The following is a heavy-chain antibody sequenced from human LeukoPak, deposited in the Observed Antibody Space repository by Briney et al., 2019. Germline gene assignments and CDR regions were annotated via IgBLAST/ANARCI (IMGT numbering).Heavy chain of an antibody. CDR3: ARQFAASGYFPFDY. V-gene: IGHV1-46*02. CDR2: INPSGGTT. Sequence: GGSVKVSCKTSGYTFNTYYMHGVRQAPGQGLEWVGIINPSGGTTNYPQKFQGRVTMTRDKYTSTFYMELSSLKSEDTAVYYCARQFAASGYFPFDYWGQGTLVTVSS. CDR1: GYTFNTYY. J-gene: IGHJ4*02. D-gene: IGHD6-13*01.